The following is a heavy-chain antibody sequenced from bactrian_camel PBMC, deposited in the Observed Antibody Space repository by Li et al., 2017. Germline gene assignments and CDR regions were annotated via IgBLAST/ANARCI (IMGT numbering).Heavy chain of an antibody. V-gene: IGHV3S26*01. J-gene: IGHJ4*01. Sequence: QVQLVESGGGLVQPGGSLRLSCAASGFTYITYSMAWFRQAPGKEREGVARIDSDGSTRYTDSVKGRFTISQDSAKNTLYLQMDSLKPEDTAMYFCAADGLGHLSSGYCYLRDYDYRHWGQGTQVTVS. CDR3: AADGLGHLSSGYCYLRDYDYRH. CDR2: IDSDGST. CDR1: GFTYITYS. D-gene: IGHD5*01.